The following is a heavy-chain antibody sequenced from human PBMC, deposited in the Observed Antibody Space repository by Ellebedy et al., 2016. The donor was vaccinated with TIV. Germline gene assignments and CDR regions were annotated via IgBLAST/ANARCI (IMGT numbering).Heavy chain of an antibody. Sequence: SETLSLXCAVYGGSFSGYYWSWIRQPPGKGLEWIGEINHSGSTNYNPSLKSRVTISVDTSKNQFSLKLSSVTAADTAVYYCARLTQDDYGDAGNWFDPWGQGTLVTVSS. V-gene: IGHV4-34*01. CDR3: ARLTQDDYGDAGNWFDP. J-gene: IGHJ5*02. CDR1: GGSFSGYY. CDR2: INHSGST. D-gene: IGHD4-17*01.